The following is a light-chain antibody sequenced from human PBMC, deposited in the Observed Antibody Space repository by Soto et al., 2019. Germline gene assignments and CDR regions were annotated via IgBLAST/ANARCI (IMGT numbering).Light chain of an antibody. CDR3: CSYAGSYTLL. Sequence: QSALTQPRSVSGSPGQSVTISCTGTSNDVGGYNYVSWYQQHPGKAPILMIYDVSKRPSGVPDRFSGSKSGNTASLTISGLQAEDEADYYCCSYAGSYTLLFGGGTKLTVL. CDR2: DVS. CDR1: SNDVGGYNY. V-gene: IGLV2-11*01. J-gene: IGLJ2*01.